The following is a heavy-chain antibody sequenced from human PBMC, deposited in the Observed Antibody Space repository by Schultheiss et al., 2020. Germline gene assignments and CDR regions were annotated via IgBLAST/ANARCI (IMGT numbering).Heavy chain of an antibody. V-gene: IGHV4-34*01. CDR1: GGSFSGYY. Sequence: SETLSLTCAVYGGSFSGYYWSWIRQSPGKGLEWIGSIYYSGSTYYNPSLKSRVTISVDTSDNQFSLKLSSVTAADTAVYYCAKQRGDGAYYPFDYWGQGALVTVSS. J-gene: IGHJ4*02. CDR3: AKQRGDGAYYPFDY. D-gene: IGHD1-26*01. CDR2: IYYSGST.